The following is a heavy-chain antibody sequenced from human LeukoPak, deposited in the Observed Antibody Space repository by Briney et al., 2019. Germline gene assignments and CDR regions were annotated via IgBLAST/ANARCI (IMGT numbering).Heavy chain of an antibody. CDR3: AKDSDYGDYEVFDY. J-gene: IGHJ4*02. Sequence: GSLRLSCLGSGFGFSNYWMTWLRQAPGEGLEWVSAISGSGGSTYYADSVKGRFTISRDNSKNTLYLQMNSLRAEDTAVYYCAKDSDYGDYEVFDYWGQGTLVTVSS. D-gene: IGHD4-17*01. CDR1: GFGFSNYW. V-gene: IGHV3-23*01. CDR2: ISGSGGST.